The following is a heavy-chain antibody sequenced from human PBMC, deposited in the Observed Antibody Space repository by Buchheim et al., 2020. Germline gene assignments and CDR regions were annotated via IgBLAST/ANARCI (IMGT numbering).Heavy chain of an antibody. V-gene: IGHV3-30*03. CDR3: ALGVVTPH. CDR1: GFTFTTYA. D-gene: IGHD3-3*01. Sequence: VRLVESGGGVVQPGRSLRLSRAASGFTFTTYAMHWVRQAPGKGLEWVTGISYDGSNTYYADSVKGRFTVSRDNSNNKLYLQVNSLKTEDTALYYCALGVVTPHLGQGTL. J-gene: IGHJ4*02. CDR2: ISYDGSNT.